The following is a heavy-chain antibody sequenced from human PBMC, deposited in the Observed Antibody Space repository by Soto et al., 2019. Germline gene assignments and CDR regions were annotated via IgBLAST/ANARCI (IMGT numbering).Heavy chain of an antibody. CDR3: AKDLDPFSGYETGY. V-gene: IGHV3-23*01. CDR2: ISGSGGST. Sequence: GGSLRLSCAASGFTFSSYAMSWVRQAPGKGLEWVSAISGSGGSTYYADSVKGRFTISRDNSKNTLYLQMNSLRAEDTAVYYCAKDLDPFSGYETGYWGQGTLVTVSS. J-gene: IGHJ4*02. CDR1: GFTFSSYA. D-gene: IGHD5-12*01.